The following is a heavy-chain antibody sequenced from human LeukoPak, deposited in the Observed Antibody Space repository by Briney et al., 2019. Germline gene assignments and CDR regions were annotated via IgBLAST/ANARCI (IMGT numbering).Heavy chain of an antibody. J-gene: IGHJ4*02. CDR3: ARRVLLWFGFIDY. Sequence: SETLSLTCAVYGGSFSGYYWSWIRQPPGKGLEWIGEINHSGSTNYNPSLKSRVTISVDTSKNQFSLKLSSVTAADTAVYFCARRVLLWFGFIDYWGQGTLVTVSS. D-gene: IGHD3-10*01. CDR1: GGSFSGYY. V-gene: IGHV4-34*01. CDR2: INHSGST.